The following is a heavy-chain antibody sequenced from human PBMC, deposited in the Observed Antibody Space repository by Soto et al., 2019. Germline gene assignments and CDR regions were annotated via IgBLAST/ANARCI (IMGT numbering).Heavy chain of an antibody. Sequence: PGGSLRLSCAASGFTFSSYWMHWVRQAPGKGLVWVSRINSDGSSTSYADSVKGRFTISRDNAKNTLYLQMNSLRAEDTAVYYCVGYSSSSKDYYYYGMDVWGQGTTVTV. D-gene: IGHD6-6*01. J-gene: IGHJ6*02. CDR3: VGYSSSSKDYYYYGMDV. CDR2: INSDGSST. CDR1: GFTFSSYW. V-gene: IGHV3-74*01.